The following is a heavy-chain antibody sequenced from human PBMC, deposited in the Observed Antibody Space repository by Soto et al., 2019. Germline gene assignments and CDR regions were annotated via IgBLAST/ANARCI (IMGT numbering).Heavy chain of an antibody. Sequence: GGSLRLSCSASGFTFSIYAMHWVRQAPGKGLEYVSSISTNGGSTDHADSVKGRFTISRDNSKNTLYLQMNSLRAEDTAVYYCAIGSIAAARPQYFKHWGQGTLVTGSS. CDR3: AIGSIAAARPQYFKH. CDR2: ISTNGGST. CDR1: GFTFSIYA. J-gene: IGHJ1*01. V-gene: IGHV3-64*04. D-gene: IGHD6-13*01.